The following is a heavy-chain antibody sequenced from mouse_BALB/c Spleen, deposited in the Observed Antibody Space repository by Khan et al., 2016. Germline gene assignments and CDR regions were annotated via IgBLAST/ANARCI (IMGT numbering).Heavy chain of an antibody. Sequence: EVQLQESGAELVKPGASVKLSCTASGFNIKDTYMHWVKQRPEQGLEWIGRIDTANGNTKYDPKFQGKATITADTSSNTAYLQLSSLTAEDTAVYYCARSPYDYDVGFAYWGQGTLVTVSA. CDR2: IDTANGNT. D-gene: IGHD2-4*01. V-gene: IGHV14-3*02. J-gene: IGHJ3*01. CDR3: ARSPYDYDVGFAY. CDR1: GFNIKDTY.